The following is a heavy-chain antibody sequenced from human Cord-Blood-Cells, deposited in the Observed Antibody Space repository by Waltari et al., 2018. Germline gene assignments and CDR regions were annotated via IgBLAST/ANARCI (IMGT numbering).Heavy chain of an antibody. V-gene: IGHV1-24*01. J-gene: IGHJ3*02. Sequence: QVQLVQSGAEVKKPGASVKVSCKVSGYTLTELSMHWVRQAPGTGLEWMGGFDPEDGETIYAQKFQGRDTMTEDTSTDTADMELSSLRSEDTAVYYWATGRGATDAFDIWGQGTMVTVSS. CDR1: GYTLTELS. CDR3: ATGRGATDAFDI. D-gene: IGHD1-26*01. CDR2: FDPEDGET.